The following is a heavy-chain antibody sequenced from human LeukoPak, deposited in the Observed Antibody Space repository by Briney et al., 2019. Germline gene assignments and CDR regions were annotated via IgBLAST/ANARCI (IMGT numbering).Heavy chain of an antibody. D-gene: IGHD6-19*01. J-gene: IGHJ5*02. CDR2: ISSSSSTI. CDR1: GFTFSSYG. V-gene: IGHV3-48*04. CDR3: ARDGSSGFMGSHWFDP. Sequence: PGGSLRLSCAASGFTFSSYGMNWVRQAPGKGLEWVSYISSSSSTIYYADSVEGRFTISRDNAKNTLYLQMNSLRAEDTAVYYCARDGSSGFMGSHWFDPWGQGTLVTVSS.